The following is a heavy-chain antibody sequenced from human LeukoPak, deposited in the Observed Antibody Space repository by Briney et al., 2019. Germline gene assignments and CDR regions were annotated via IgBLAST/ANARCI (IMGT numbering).Heavy chain of an antibody. CDR2: MHYRGTT. CDR3: ARHEEEDGYNAKTFDF. CDR1: GVSISSSNNF. D-gene: IGHD5-24*01. Sequence: SETLSLTCTVSGVSISSSNNFWGWIRQPPGKGLEWIGSMHYRGTTYYIPSLKSRVTISVDTSKNQFSLKLSSVTAADTTVYYCARHEEEDGYNAKTFDFWGQGTLVTVSS. J-gene: IGHJ4*02. V-gene: IGHV4-39*01.